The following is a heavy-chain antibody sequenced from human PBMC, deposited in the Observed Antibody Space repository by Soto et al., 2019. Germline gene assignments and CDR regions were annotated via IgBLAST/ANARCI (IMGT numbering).Heavy chain of an antibody. CDR2: IWYDGSDK. V-gene: IGHV3-33*01. Sequence: GGSLRLSCAASGFTLSSNGMHWVRQAPGKGLEWVAFIWYDGSDKYYADSVKGRFTISRDNSKNALYLQMNSLRAEDTAVYYCARDPGEMATISFDYWGQGTLVTVSS. CDR3: ARDPGEMATISFDY. J-gene: IGHJ4*02. CDR1: GFTLSSNG. D-gene: IGHD5-12*01.